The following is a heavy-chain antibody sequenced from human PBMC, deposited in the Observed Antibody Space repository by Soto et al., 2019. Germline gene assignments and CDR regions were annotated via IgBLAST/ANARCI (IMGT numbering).Heavy chain of an antibody. CDR2: VNPSGGST. CDR3: ARGTTGTQIPYYYYYGMDV. V-gene: IGHV1-46*01. D-gene: IGHD1-7*01. J-gene: IGHJ6*02. CDR1: GYIFTDYY. Sequence: ASVKVSCKASGYIFTDYYMHWVRQAPGQGLEWMGIVNPSGGSTTYAQTFQGRVSMTRDTSTSTVYMELSSLRSEDTAVYYCARGTTGTQIPYYYYYGMDVWGQGTTGTVS.